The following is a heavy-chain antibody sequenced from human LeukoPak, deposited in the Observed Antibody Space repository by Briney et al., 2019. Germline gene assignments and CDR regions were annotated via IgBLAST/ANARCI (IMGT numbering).Heavy chain of an antibody. CDR1: GFTFSSYG. CDR2: IWYDGSNK. CDR3: ARVTGGSSGWYGNYYYGMDV. V-gene: IGHV3-33*01. J-gene: IGHJ6*04. Sequence: GRSLRLSCAASGFTFSSYGMHWVRQAPGKGLEWVAVIWYDGSNKYYADSVKGRFTFSRDNSKNTLYLQMNSLRAEDTAVYYCARVTGGSSGWYGNYYYGMDVWGKGTTVTVSS. D-gene: IGHD6-19*01.